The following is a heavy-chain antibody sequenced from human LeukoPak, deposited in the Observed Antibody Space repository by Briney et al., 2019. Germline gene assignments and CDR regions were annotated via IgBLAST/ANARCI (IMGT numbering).Heavy chain of an antibody. D-gene: IGHD2-15*01. J-gene: IGHJ3*02. CDR1: GFTFSSYW. Sequence: PGGSLRLSCAASGFTFSSYWMSWVRQAPGKGLEWVAHIKQDGSEKYYVDSVKGRFTISRDNAKNSLYLQMNSLRAEDTAVYYCAREMLGYCSGGSCYGGPDAFDIWGQGTMVTVSS. CDR3: AREMLGYCSGGSCYGGPDAFDI. V-gene: IGHV3-7*01. CDR2: IKQDGSEK.